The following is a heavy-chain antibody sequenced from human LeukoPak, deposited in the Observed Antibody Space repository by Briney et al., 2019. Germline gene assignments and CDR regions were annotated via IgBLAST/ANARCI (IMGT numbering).Heavy chain of an antibody. V-gene: IGHV1-18*04. CDR3: ARGTVFGFGELPSGP. CDR2: INTDSGNS. D-gene: IGHD3-10*01. Sequence: GDSVKVSCKASGYTFTGYYVNWFRQAPGQGLEWMGWINTDSGNSHYAQQFQGRVTMTTDTSTNTVYMELRSLRSDDTAVYYCARGTVFGFGELPSGPWGQGTLVTVSS. J-gene: IGHJ5*02. CDR1: GYTFTGYY.